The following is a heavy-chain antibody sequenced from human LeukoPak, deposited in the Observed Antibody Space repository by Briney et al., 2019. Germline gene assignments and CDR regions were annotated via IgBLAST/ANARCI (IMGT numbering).Heavy chain of an antibody. Sequence: GGSLRLTCAASGFTFSNYTMNWVRQAPGKGLEWVSSISSRSTNIYYTRSVKGRFTISRDNAKNSLYLQMSSLRVEDTAVYYCASWAGNTQSDSWSGPFDYWGQGTLVTVSS. V-gene: IGHV3-21*01. D-gene: IGHD3-3*01. CDR1: GFTFSNYT. J-gene: IGHJ4*02. CDR3: ASWAGNTQSDSWSGPFDY. CDR2: ISSRSTNI.